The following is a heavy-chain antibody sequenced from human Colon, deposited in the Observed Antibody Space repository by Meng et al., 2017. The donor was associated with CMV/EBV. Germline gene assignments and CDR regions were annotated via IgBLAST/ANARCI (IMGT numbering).Heavy chain of an antibody. CDR2: VYYSGAT. CDR3: ARDRGVGFFDS. V-gene: IGHV4-61*01. CDR1: GGSTSSESYY. Sequence: GSLRPSCTVSGGSTSSESYYWSWIRQSPEKGLEWIGYVYYSGATNYNPSLKSRVTMSVDASKNQFSLRLSSVSAADTAVYYCARDRGVGFFDSWGQGTLVTVSS. D-gene: IGHD3-10*01. J-gene: IGHJ4*02.